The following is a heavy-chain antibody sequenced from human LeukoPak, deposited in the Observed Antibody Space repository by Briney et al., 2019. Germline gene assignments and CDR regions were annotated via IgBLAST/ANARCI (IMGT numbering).Heavy chain of an antibody. Sequence: SETLSLTCAVYGGSFSGYYWSWIRQPPGKGLEWIGEIYHSGSTNYNPSLKSRVTISVDKSKNQFSLKLSSVTAADTAVYYCARGSDYYDSSGYFRRRNGMDVWGQGTTVTVSS. J-gene: IGHJ6*02. D-gene: IGHD3-22*01. V-gene: IGHV4-34*01. CDR1: GGSFSGYY. CDR2: IYHSGST. CDR3: ARGSDYYDSSGYFRRRNGMDV.